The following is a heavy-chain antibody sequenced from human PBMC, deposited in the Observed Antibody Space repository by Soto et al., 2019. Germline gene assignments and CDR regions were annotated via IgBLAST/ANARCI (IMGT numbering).Heavy chain of an antibody. V-gene: IGHV1-69*05. J-gene: IGHJ6*02. CDR3: ARGKSSGRADYYGMDV. Sequence: SVKVSCKASGGTFSSYAISWVRQAPGQGLEWMGGIIPIFGTANYAQKFQGRVTITTDESTSTAYMELSSLRSEDTAVYYCARGKSSGRADYYGMDVWGQGTTVTVSS. CDR2: IIPIFGTA. D-gene: IGHD6-19*01. CDR1: GGTFSSYA.